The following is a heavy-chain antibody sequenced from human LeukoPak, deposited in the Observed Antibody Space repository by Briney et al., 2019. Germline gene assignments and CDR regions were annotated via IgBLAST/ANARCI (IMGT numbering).Heavy chain of an antibody. CDR3: ARSLKYGDYDV. V-gene: IGHV3-48*03. D-gene: IGHD4-17*01. J-gene: IGHJ4*02. Sequence: PGGSLRLSCAASGFTFSSYEMNWVRQAPGKGLEWVSYISSSGSTIYYADSVKGRFTISRDNAKNSLYLQMSSLRAEDTAVYYCARSLKYGDYDVGGQGTLVTVSS. CDR2: ISSSGSTI. CDR1: GFTFSSYE.